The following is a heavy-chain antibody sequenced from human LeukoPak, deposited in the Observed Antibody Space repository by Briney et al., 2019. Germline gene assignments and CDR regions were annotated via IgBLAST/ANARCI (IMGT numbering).Heavy chain of an antibody. Sequence: SETLSLTCTVSGGSISSYYWSWIRQPAGKGLEWIGRIYTSGSTNYNPSLKSRVTMSVGTSKNQFSLKLSSVTAADTAVYYCARDSRDTAMVTPLGAFDIWGQGTMVTVSS. D-gene: IGHD5-18*01. V-gene: IGHV4-4*07. CDR1: GGSISSYY. CDR3: ARDSRDTAMVTPLGAFDI. CDR2: IYTSGST. J-gene: IGHJ3*02.